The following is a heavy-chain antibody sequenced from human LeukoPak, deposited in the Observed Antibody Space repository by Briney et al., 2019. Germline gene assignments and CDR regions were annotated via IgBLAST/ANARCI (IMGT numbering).Heavy chain of an antibody. D-gene: IGHD6-19*01. CDR2: MNPNSGNT. CDR3: ARVTGYSSGWPD. Sequence: GASVKVSCKASGYTFTSYDINWVRQATGQGLEWMGWMNPNSGNTGYAQKFQGRVTITADESTSTAYMELSSLRSEDTAVYYCARVTGYSSGWPDWGQGTLVTVSS. J-gene: IGHJ4*02. CDR1: GYTFTSYD. V-gene: IGHV1-8*01.